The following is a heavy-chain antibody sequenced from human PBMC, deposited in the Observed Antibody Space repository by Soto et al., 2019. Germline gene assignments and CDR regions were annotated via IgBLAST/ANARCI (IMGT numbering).Heavy chain of an antibody. V-gene: IGHV1-18*01. J-gene: IGHJ6*02. CDR1: GYIFVNYG. CDR3: AMVDNYVTPTPQDV. CDR2: ISPYRGNT. Sequence: QVQLVQSGDEVRKPGYSVKVSCKAPGYIFVNYGIAWVRQAPGQGLEWMGWISPYRGNTHYASTVQGRLPMPTDTSTSTAIMDLGSLTPDDTAVYYCAMVDNYVTPTPQDVWGQGTTFTVSS. D-gene: IGHD3-16*01.